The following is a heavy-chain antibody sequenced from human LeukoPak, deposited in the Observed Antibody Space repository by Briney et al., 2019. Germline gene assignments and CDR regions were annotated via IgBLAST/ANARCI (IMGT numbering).Heavy chain of an antibody. J-gene: IGHJ4*02. Sequence: SETLSLTCAVYGGSFSGYYWSWLRQPPGKGLEWIGEINHSGSTNYNPSLKSRVTISVDTSKNQFSLKLSSVTAADTAVYYCRVCYYDSSGLDYWGQGTLVTVSS. CDR2: INHSGST. CDR3: RVCYYDSSGLDY. D-gene: IGHD3-22*01. CDR1: GGSFSGYY. V-gene: IGHV4-34*01.